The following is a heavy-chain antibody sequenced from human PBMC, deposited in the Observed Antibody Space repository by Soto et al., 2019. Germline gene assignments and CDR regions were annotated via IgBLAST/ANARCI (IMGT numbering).Heavy chain of an antibody. CDR3: ASTRITMIVVVTGVDY. D-gene: IGHD3-22*01. CDR2: ISSSGSTI. V-gene: IGHV3-11*01. Sequence: KPGGSLRLSCAASGFTFSDYYMSWIRQAPGKGLEWVSYISSSGSTIYYADSVKGRFTISRDNAKNSLCLQMNSLRAEDTAVYYCASTRITMIVVVTGVDYWGQGTLVTVS. CDR1: GFTFSDYY. J-gene: IGHJ4*02.